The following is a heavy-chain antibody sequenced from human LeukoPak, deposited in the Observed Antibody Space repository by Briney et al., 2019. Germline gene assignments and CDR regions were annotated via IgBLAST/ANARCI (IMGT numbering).Heavy chain of an antibody. CDR3: ARVGATGATADN. J-gene: IGHJ4*02. D-gene: IGHD2-21*02. Sequence: GASVKVSCKASGYTFTGYYMHWVRQAPGQGLEWMGWINPNSGGTNYAQKFQGRVTMTRDTSISTAYMELSRLRSEDTAVYFCARVGATGATADNWGQGTLVTVSS. CDR1: GYTFTGYY. CDR2: INPNSGGT. V-gene: IGHV1-2*02.